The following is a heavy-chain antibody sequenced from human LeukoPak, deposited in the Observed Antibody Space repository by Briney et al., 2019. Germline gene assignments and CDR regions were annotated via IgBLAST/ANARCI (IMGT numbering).Heavy chain of an antibody. CDR2: IIPTFGTA. D-gene: IGHD3-10*01. J-gene: IGHJ6*03. Sequence: GSSVKVSCKASGGTFSSYAISWVRQAPGQGLEWMGGIIPTFGTANYAQKFQGRVTITADKSTSAAYMELSSLRSEDTAVYYCAREAYYGSGSYYNVYYYYYMDVWGKGTTVTVSS. V-gene: IGHV1-69*06. CDR3: AREAYYGSGSYYNVYYYYYMDV. CDR1: GGTFSSYA.